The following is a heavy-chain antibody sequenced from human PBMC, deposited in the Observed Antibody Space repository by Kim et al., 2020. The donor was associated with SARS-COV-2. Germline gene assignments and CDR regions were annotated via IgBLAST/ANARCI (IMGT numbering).Heavy chain of an antibody. D-gene: IGHD2-21*01. CDR1: GYKFTAYY. Sequence: ASVKVSCKASGYKFTAYYLHWLRQAPGRGLEWMGRINPNTGDTDYSLKLQGRLTMSKDTSISTAYMELSDLISDDTADYYCARDRPIDTWGQGTLVTVSS. V-gene: IGHV1-2*06. J-gene: IGHJ5*02. CDR2: INPNTGDT. CDR3: ARDRPIDT.